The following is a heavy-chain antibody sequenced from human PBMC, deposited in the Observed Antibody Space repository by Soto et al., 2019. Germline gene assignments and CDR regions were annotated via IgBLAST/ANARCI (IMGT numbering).Heavy chain of an antibody. V-gene: IGHV3-53*04. J-gene: IGHJ4*02. CDR3: AVTTIFGVVTDFDY. D-gene: IGHD3-3*01. CDR1: GFTVSSNY. CDR2: IYSGGST. Sequence: GSLRLSCAASGFTVSSNYMSWVRQAPGKGLEWVSVIYSGGSTYYADSVKGRFTISRHNSKNTLYLQMNSLRAEDTAVYYCAVTTIFGVVTDFDYWGQGTLVTVSS.